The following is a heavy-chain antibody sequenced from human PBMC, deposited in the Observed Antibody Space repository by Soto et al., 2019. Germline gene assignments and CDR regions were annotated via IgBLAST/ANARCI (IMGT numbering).Heavy chain of an antibody. Sequence: QVQLVQSGVEVRKPGASVKVSCKASGYTFSNFGISWMRQAPGQGPAWLGWISGYDGHTNYAQKFQGRVTMTTDTSTSTAYMELRSLKAGDTAVYYCARDRGDHAAWGQGNLITVSS. CDR2: ISGYDGHT. V-gene: IGHV1-18*01. CDR1: GYTFSNFG. J-gene: IGHJ5*02. D-gene: IGHD2-2*01. CDR3: ARDRGDHAA.